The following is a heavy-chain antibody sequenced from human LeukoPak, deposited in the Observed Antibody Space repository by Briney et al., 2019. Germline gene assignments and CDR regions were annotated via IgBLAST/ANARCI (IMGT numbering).Heavy chain of an antibody. D-gene: IGHD3-16*01. CDR2: ISSGSSTI. Sequence: GGSLRLSCAASGFNFITYSMNWVRQAPGKGLEWVSYISSGSSTIYYTDSVRGRLTISRDNAKSSLFLQMNSLRAEDTALYYCARFEGGRPFWGQGTLVTVSS. CDR3: ARFEGGRPF. V-gene: IGHV3-48*01. J-gene: IGHJ4*02. CDR1: GFNFITYS.